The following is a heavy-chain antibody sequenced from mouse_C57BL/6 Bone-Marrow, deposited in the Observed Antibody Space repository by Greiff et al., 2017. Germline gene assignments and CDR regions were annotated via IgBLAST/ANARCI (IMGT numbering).Heavy chain of an antibody. CDR1: GFTFSSSA. CDR2: ISSGGDYI. V-gene: IGHV5-9-1*02. CDR3: TRWGSTVVAHWYFDV. Sequence: EVKLVESGEGLVKPGGSLKLSCAASGFTFSSSAMSWVRQTPEKRLEWVAYISSGGDYIYYADTVKGRFTISRDNARNTLYLQMSSLKSEDTAMYYCTRWGSTVVAHWYFDVWGTGTTVTVSS. J-gene: IGHJ1*03. D-gene: IGHD1-1*01.